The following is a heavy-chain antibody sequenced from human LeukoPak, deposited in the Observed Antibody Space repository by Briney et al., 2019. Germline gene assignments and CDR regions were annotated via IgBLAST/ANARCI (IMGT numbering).Heavy chain of an antibody. CDR1: GGSIRSDY. CDR2: IYHSGST. Sequence: SETLSLTCTVSGGSIRSDYWSWIRQPPGKGLEWIGYIYHSGSTNYNPSLESRVTISVDTSKNQFSLKLSSVTAADTAVYYCARHSADCTGTSCYLFDPWGQGTLVTVSS. D-gene: IGHD2-2*01. V-gene: IGHV4-59*08. J-gene: IGHJ5*02. CDR3: ARHSADCTGTSCYLFDP.